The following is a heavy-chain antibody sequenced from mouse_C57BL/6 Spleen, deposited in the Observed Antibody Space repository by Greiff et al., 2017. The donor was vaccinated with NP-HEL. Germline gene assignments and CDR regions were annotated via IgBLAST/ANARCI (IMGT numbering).Heavy chain of an antibody. CDR1: GFTFSDYG. V-gene: IGHV5-17*01. D-gene: IGHD6-2*01. Sequence: EVMLVESGGGLVKPGGSLKLSCAASGFTFSDYGMHWVRQAPEKGLEWVAYISSGSSTIYYADTVKGRFTISRDNAKNTLFLQMTSLRSEDTAMYYCARRSLPWYFDVWGTGTTVTVSS. J-gene: IGHJ1*03. CDR3: ARRSLPWYFDV. CDR2: ISSGSSTI.